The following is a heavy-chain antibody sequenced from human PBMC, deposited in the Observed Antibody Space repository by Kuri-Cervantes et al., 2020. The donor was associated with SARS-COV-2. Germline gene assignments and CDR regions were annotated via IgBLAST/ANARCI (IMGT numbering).Heavy chain of an antibody. V-gene: IGHV3-30*18. Sequence: GGSLRLSCAASRFTFSTYGMHWVRQAPGKGLEWVAVISYDGSNKYYADSVKGRFTITRDNSKNTLYLQMNSLGAEDTAVYYGAKGGGQLDYWGQGTLVTVSS. CDR3: AKGGGQLDY. CDR2: ISYDGSNK. CDR1: RFTFSTYG. J-gene: IGHJ4*02. D-gene: IGHD2-2*01.